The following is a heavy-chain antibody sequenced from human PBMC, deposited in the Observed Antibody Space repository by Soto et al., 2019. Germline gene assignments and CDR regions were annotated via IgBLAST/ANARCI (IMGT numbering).Heavy chain of an antibody. V-gene: IGHV4-59*01. CDR1: GGSISSYY. D-gene: IGHD5-12*01. CDR2: IYYSGST. J-gene: IGHJ2*01. Sequence: SETLSLTCTVLGGSISSYYWSWIRQPPGKGLEWIGYIYYSGSTNYNPSLRSRVTISIDTSKNQFSLQLSSVTAADTAVYYCARDAYVSRYGLRRRYFDLWGRGTLVT. CDR3: ARDAYVSRYGLRRRYFDL.